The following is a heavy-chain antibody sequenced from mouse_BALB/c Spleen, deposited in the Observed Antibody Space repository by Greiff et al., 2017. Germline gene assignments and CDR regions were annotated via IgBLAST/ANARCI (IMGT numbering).Heavy chain of an antibody. D-gene: IGHD1-1*01. J-gene: IGHJ2*01. CDR1: GYTFTSYW. Sequence: QVQLQQPGAELVKPGASVKLSCKASGYTFTSYWMHWVKQRPGQGLEWIGEIDPSDSYTNYNQKFKGKATLTVDKSSSTAYMQLSSLTSEDSAVYYCAREVRSYYLDYWGQGTTLTVSS. CDR3: AREVRSYYLDY. V-gene: IGHV1-69*02. CDR2: IDPSDSYT.